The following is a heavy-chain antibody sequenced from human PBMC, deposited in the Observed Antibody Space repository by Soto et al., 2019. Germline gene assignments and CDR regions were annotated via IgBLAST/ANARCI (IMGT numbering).Heavy chain of an antibody. CDR1: GFTFSSYA. CDR3: AKGRQFCSGGSCYLFWFDP. V-gene: IGHV3-23*01. D-gene: IGHD2-15*01. CDR2: ISGSGGST. J-gene: IGHJ5*02. Sequence: EVQLLESGGGLVQPGGSLRLSCAASGFTFSSYAMSWVRQAPGKGLEWVSAISGSGGSTYYADSVKGRFTISRDNSKNTLYLQMNSLRAEDTAVYYCAKGRQFCSGGSCYLFWFDPWGQGTLVTVSS.